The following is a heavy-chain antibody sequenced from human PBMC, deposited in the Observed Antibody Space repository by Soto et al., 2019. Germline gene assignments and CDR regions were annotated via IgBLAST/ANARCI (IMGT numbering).Heavy chain of an antibody. CDR1: GFTFSSYA. D-gene: IGHD2-15*01. Sequence: EVQLLESGGGLVQPGGSLRLSCAASGFTFSSYAMSWVRQAPGKGLEWVSAISGSGGSTYYADSVKGRFTISRDNSKNTLYLQMNSLRAEDTAVYYCAKDRYCSGGSCYEGFDYWGQGTLVTVSS. J-gene: IGHJ4*02. CDR2: ISGSGGST. V-gene: IGHV3-23*01. CDR3: AKDRYCSGGSCYEGFDY.